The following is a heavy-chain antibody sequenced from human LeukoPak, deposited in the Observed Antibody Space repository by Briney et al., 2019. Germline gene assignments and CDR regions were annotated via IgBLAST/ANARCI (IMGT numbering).Heavy chain of an antibody. J-gene: IGHJ4*02. CDR3: ARAGIVVPAASFDY. CDR1: GGSISSYY. D-gene: IGHD2-2*01. Sequence: SETLSLTCTVSGGSISSYYWSWIRQPPGKGLEWIGYIYYSGSTNYNPSLKSRVTISVDTSKNHFSLKLSSVTAADTAVYYCARAGIVVPAASFDYWGQGTLVTVSS. V-gene: IGHV4-59*01. CDR2: IYYSGST.